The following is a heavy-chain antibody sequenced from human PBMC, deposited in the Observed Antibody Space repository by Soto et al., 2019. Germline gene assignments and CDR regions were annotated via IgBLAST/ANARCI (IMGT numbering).Heavy chain of an antibody. D-gene: IGHD4-17*01. J-gene: IGHJ4*02. CDR3: ARGPDYAGYFEY. Sequence: QVRLVQSGAEVKKPGSSVKVSCKASGGTFSNYAISWVRQAPGQGLEWMGGIILPFGTANYAQKFQGRVTITADESMTTAYMELSGLRSEDTAVYYCARGPDYAGYFEYWGQGTLVTVSS. CDR2: IILPFGTA. V-gene: IGHV1-69*12. CDR1: GGTFSNYA.